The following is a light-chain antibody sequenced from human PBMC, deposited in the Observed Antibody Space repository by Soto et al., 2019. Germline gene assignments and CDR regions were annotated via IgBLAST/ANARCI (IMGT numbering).Light chain of an antibody. Sequence: DIQMTQSPSTLSASVGDRVTITCRASQSISTWLAWYQQKPGLAPKLLIYRASRLESGVPSTFSASGSETEFTLTVTSLQPDDVATYYCQQYQKIPWTLGHGTKVAVK. CDR2: RAS. J-gene: IGKJ1*01. CDR1: QSISTW. V-gene: IGKV1-5*03. CDR3: QQYQKIPWT.